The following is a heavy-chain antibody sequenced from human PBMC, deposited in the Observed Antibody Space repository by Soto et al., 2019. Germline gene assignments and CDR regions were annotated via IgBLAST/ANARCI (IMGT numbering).Heavy chain of an antibody. CDR1: GFTFSSYA. D-gene: IGHD2-21*02. V-gene: IGHV3-23*03. CDR2: IDPGGDYT. Sequence: GGSLRLCCSASGFTFSSYAMGWVRQAPGKGLEWVSVIDPGGDYTKYADSVKGRFTISRDNFKNTLFLQMNNLRAEDTAVYYCAKDRRDAYWGQGTLVTVSS. CDR3: AKDRRDAY. J-gene: IGHJ4*02.